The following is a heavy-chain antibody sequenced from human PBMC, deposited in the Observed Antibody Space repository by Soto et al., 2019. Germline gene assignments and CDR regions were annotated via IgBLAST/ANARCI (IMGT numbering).Heavy chain of an antibody. J-gene: IGHJ4*02. D-gene: IGHD5-18*01. Sequence: GGSLRLSCAASGISTSSYWRGWVRQAPGRGLEWVASIKNDGSEKYYMDSLKGRFTISRDNALNSLYLQMNSLRAEDTAVYFCVTGYHSDYWGQGTLVTVSS. CDR2: IKNDGSEK. CDR3: VTGYHSDY. V-gene: IGHV3-7*03. CDR1: GISTSSYW.